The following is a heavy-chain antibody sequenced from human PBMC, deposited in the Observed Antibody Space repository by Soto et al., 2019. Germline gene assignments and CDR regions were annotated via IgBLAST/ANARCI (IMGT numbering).Heavy chain of an antibody. J-gene: IGHJ1*01. CDR1: GGSLNGYY. CDR2: INDRGDT. D-gene: IGHD3-10*01. V-gene: IGHV4-34*01. Sequence: PSETLSLTCAVYGGSLNGYYWNWIRQSPGTGLEWIGEINDRGDTNYHPSLKSRVTISLDTSKNQFSLNLNSVTAADTAVYYCGSSAPPRITMVRGVIKYFQHWGQGTLVTVSS. CDR3: GSSAPPRITMVRGVIKYFQH.